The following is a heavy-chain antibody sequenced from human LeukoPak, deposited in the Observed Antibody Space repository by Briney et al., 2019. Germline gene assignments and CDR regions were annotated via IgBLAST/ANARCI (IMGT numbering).Heavy chain of an antibody. D-gene: IGHD1-1*01. CDR3: ARVRYRNWVVDH. CDR2: TANRAYRYTT. CDR1: GFTFSDRY. V-gene: IGHV3-72*01. Sequence: PGGSLRLSCAASGFTFSDRYMDWVRQAPGKGLEWVGRTANRAYRYTTEYAASVRGRFSISRVDSENSLYLQMNSLNTEDTAVYYCARVRYRNWVVDHWGQGTLVTVSS. J-gene: IGHJ4*02.